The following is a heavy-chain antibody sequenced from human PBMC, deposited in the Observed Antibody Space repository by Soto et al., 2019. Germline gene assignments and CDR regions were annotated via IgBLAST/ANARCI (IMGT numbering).Heavy chain of an antibody. V-gene: IGHV3-21*01. D-gene: IGHD3-3*02. CDR3: ASRRGGMEVMFGYGMDV. J-gene: IGHJ6*02. Sequence: EVQLVESGGGLVKPGGSLRLSCAASGFTFSSYSMNWVRQAPGKGLEWVSSISSSSSYIYYADSVKGRFTISRDNAKNSLYLQLNSLRAEDTAVYYCASRRGGMEVMFGYGMDVWGQGTTVNVSS. CDR2: ISSSSSYI. CDR1: GFTFSSYS.